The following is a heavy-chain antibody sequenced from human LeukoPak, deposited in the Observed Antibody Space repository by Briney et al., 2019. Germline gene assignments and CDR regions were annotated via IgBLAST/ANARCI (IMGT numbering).Heavy chain of an antibody. Sequence: ASVKVSCKASGYTFTSYGISWVRQAPGQGLEWMGWISGSNENTDSAQKFQGRVTMTTDTSTSTAYMQLRNLRSDYTATYYCARVGRTIVATMASWGQGTLVTVSS. CDR2: ISGSNENT. V-gene: IGHV1-18*01. J-gene: IGHJ5*02. CDR3: ARVGRTIVATMAS. D-gene: IGHD5-12*01. CDR1: GYTFTSYG.